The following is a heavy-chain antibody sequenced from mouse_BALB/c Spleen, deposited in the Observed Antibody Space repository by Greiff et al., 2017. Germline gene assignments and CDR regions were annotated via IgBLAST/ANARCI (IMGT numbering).Heavy chain of an antibody. D-gene: IGHD2-14*01. CDR3: ARNYDRYDGLPWFAY. V-gene: IGHV2-2*02. CDR2: IWSGGST. Sequence: VKLQESGPGLVQPSQSLSITCTVSGFSLTSYGVHWVRQSPGKGLEWLGVIWSGGSTDYNAAFISRLSISKDNSKSQVFFKMNSLQANDTAIYYCARNYDRYDGLPWFAYWGQGTLVTVSA. CDR1: GFSLTSYG. J-gene: IGHJ3*01.